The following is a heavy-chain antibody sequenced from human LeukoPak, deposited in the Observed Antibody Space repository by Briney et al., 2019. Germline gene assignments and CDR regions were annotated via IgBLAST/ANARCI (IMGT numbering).Heavy chain of an antibody. CDR3: ARVGVAWGPFDY. D-gene: IGHD2-15*01. V-gene: IGHV4-30-4*01. J-gene: IGHJ4*02. Sequence: PSETLSLTCSVSGGSISSGDYYWSWIRQPPGKGLEWIGYIYYSGSTYYNPSLKSRVTISVDRSKNQFSLKLSSVTAADTAVYYCARVGVAWGPFDYWGQGTLVTVSS. CDR2: IYYSGST. CDR1: GGSISSGDYY.